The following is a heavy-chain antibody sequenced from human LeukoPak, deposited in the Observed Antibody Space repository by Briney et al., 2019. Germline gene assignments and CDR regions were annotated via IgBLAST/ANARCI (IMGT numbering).Heavy chain of an antibody. Sequence: PGRSLRLSCAASGFTFDDYAMHWVRQAPGKGLEWVSGISWNSGSIGYADSVKGRFTISRDNAKNSLYPQMNSLRAEDTALYYCAKDIASSGYYDYFDYWGQGTLVTVSS. D-gene: IGHD3-22*01. J-gene: IGHJ4*02. V-gene: IGHV3-9*01. CDR1: GFTFDDYA. CDR3: AKDIASSGYYDYFDY. CDR2: ISWNSGSI.